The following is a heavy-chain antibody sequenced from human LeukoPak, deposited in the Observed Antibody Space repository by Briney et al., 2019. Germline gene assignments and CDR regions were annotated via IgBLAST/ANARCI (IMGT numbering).Heavy chain of an antibody. CDR3: ANLPGYCSSTSCQSVDY. V-gene: IGHV1-2*02. J-gene: IGHJ4*02. CDR1: GYTFTGYY. D-gene: IGHD2-2*01. CDR2: INPNSGGT. Sequence: ASVKVSCKASGYTFTGYYMHWVRQAPGQGLEWMGWINPNSGGTNYAQKFQGRVTMTRDTSISTAYMELSRLRSDDTAVYYCANLPGYCSSTSCQSVDYWGQGTLVTVSS.